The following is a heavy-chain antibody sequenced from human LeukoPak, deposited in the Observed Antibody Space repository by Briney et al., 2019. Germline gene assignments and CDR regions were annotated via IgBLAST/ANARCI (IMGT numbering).Heavy chain of an antibody. CDR1: GFTFSNAW. CDR3: AREDSSSWPPDY. CDR2: ISGSGGRT. V-gene: IGHV3-23*01. Sequence: GGSLRLSCAASGFTFSNAWMSWVRQAPGKGLEWVSAISGSGGRTYYADSVKGRFTISRDNSKNTLYLQMNSLRAEDTAVYYCAREDSSSWPPDYWGQGTLVTVSS. J-gene: IGHJ4*02. D-gene: IGHD6-13*01.